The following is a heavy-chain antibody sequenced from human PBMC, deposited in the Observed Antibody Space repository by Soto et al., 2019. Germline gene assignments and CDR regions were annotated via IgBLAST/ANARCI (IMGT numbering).Heavy chain of an antibody. J-gene: IGHJ4*02. CDR2: INAGNGNT. Sequence: EASVKVSCKASGYTFTSYAMHWVRQAPGQRLEWMGWINAGNGNTKYSQKFQGRVTITRDTSASTAYMELSSLRSEDTAVYYCARIALDYCSGGSCFRPFDYWGQGTLVTVSS. CDR3: ARIALDYCSGGSCFRPFDY. V-gene: IGHV1-3*01. CDR1: GYTFTSYA. D-gene: IGHD2-15*01.